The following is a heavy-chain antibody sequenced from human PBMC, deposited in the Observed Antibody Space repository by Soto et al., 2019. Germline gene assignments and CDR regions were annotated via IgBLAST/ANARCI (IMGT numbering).Heavy chain of an antibody. Sequence: ASVKVSCKASGYTFTSYGISWVRQAPGQGLEWMGWISAYNGNTNYAQKLQGRVTMTTDTSTSTAYMELRSLRSDDTAVYYCARFNCCCSGCCAYSGSDLDIWGQGTMVTVSS. CDR1: GYTFTSYG. D-gene: IGHD2-2*01. V-gene: IGHV1-18*01. CDR2: ISAYNGNT. CDR3: ARFNCCCSGCCAYSGSDLDI. J-gene: IGHJ4*01.